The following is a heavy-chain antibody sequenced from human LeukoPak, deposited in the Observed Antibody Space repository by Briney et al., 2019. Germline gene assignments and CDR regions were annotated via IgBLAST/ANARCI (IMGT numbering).Heavy chain of an antibody. CDR2: MHSDGST. CDR1: GFAVSSNY. D-gene: IGHD3-16*01. Sequence: PGGSLRLSCAASGFAVSSNYMSGVRQPPGKGLEWVSVMHSDGSTYYADSVKGRFTISRDNLKNTLSLQMDSLRGEDTAVNYCARDQVLRGSYRTYYYGMDVWGKGTTVTVFS. CDR3: ARDQVLRGSYRTYYYGMDV. V-gene: IGHV3-53*01. J-gene: IGHJ6*04.